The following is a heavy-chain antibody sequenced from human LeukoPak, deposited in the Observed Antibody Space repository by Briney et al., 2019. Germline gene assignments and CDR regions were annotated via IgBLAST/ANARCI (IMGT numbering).Heavy chain of an antibody. Sequence: SETLSLTCAVYGGSFSGYYWSWIRRPPGKGLEWIGSIYYSGSTYYNPSLKSRVTISVDTSKNQFSLKLSSVTAADTAVYYCARGVPYFFDYWGQGTLVTVSS. J-gene: IGHJ4*02. CDR2: IYYSGST. V-gene: IGHV4-34*01. D-gene: IGHD3-10*02. CDR3: ARGVPYFFDY. CDR1: GGSFSGYY.